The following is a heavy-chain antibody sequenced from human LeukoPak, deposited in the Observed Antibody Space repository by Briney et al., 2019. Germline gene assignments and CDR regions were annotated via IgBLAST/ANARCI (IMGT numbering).Heavy chain of an antibody. CDR1: GGSISSYY. D-gene: IGHD3-9*01. J-gene: IGHJ5*02. V-gene: IGHV4-59*12. Sequence: KPSETLSLTCTVSGGSISSYYWSWIRQPPGKGLEWIGYIYYSGSTYYNPSLKSRVTISVDTSKNQFSLKLSSVTAADTAVYYCARDEYDILTGLAGQFDPWGQGTLVTVSS. CDR2: IYYSGST. CDR3: ARDEYDILTGLAGQFDP.